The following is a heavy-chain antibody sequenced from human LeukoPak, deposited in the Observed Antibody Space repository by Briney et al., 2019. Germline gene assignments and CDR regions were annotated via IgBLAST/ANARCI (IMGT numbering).Heavy chain of an antibody. CDR2: INPSAGST. CDR3: ARENVLRYFDWSPPGSAAFDI. J-gene: IGHJ3*02. CDR1: GYTFTSYY. Sequence: ASVKVSCKASGYTFTSYYMHWVRQAPGQGLEWMGIINPSAGSTSYAQKFQGRVTMTRDMSTSTAYMELSSLRSEDTAVYYCARENVLRYFDWSPPGSAAFDIWGQGTMVTVSS. V-gene: IGHV1-46*01. D-gene: IGHD3-9*01.